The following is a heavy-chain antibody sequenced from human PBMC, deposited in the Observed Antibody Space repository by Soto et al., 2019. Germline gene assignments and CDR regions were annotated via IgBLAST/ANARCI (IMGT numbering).Heavy chain of an antibody. CDR1: GYTLSELS. D-gene: IGHD3-22*01. J-gene: IGHJ4*02. CDR3: ATFRYYYDSSGPYYFDY. V-gene: IGHV1-24*01. CDR2: FDPEDVET. Sequence: ASVKVSCKVSGYTLSELSMHWVRQAPGKGLEWMGGFDPEDVETIYAQKFQGRVTMTEDSSTDTAYMELSSLRSEDTAVYYCATFRYYYDSSGPYYFDYWGQGTLVTVSS.